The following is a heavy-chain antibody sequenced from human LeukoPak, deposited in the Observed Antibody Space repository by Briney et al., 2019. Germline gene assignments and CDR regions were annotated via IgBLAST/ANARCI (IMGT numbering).Heavy chain of an antibody. CDR2: ISGSGGST. V-gene: IGHV3-23*01. J-gene: IGHJ3*02. CDR1: GFTFSSYA. Sequence: PGGSLRLSCAASGFTFSSYAMSWVRQAPGKGLEWVSAISGSGGSTYYADSVKGRFTISRDNAKNSLYLQMNSLRAEDTAMYYCVRAVPAAILGAFDIWGQGTMVTVSS. CDR3: VRAVPAAILGAFDI. D-gene: IGHD2-2*02.